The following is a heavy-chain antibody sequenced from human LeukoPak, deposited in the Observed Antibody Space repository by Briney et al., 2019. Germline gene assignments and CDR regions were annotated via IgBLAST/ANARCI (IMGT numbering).Heavy chain of an antibody. V-gene: IGHV4-34*01. J-gene: IGHJ5*02. CDR1: GGSFSGYY. Sequence: SETLSLTCAVYGGSFSGYYWSWIRQPPGKGLEWIGEINHSGSTNYNPSLKSRVTISVDTSKNQFSPKLSSVTAADTAVYYCARGTYGGNKGNWLDPWGQGTLVTVSS. CDR2: INHSGST. D-gene: IGHD4-23*01. CDR3: ARGTYGGNKGNWLDP.